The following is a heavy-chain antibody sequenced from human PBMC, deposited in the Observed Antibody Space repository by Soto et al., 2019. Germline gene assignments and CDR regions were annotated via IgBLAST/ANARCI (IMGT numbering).Heavy chain of an antibody. V-gene: IGHV1-18*01. CDR2: ISAYNGTA. Sequence: ASVKVSCKASGYTFTSYGISWVRQAPGQGLEWMGWISAYNGTANYAQKFQGRVTITADESTSTAYMELSSLRSEDTAVYYCARDQRDYTYYYYYGMDVWGQGTTVTVSS. J-gene: IGHJ6*02. CDR3: ARDQRDYTYYYYYGMDV. CDR1: GYTFTSYG. D-gene: IGHD4-17*01.